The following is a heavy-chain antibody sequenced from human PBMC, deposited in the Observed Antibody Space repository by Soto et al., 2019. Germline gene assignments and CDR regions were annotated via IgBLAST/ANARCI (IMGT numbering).Heavy chain of an antibody. D-gene: IGHD6-13*01. J-gene: IGHJ4*02. CDR3: ARGQSSLIAAAPYYFDV. CDR1: GGSFSGYY. V-gene: IGHV4-34*01. Sequence: SETLSLTCAVYGGSFSGYYWSWIRQPPGKGLEWIGEINHSGSTNYNPSLKSRVTISVDTSKNQFSLKLSSVTAADTAVYYCARGQSSLIAAAPYYFDVWGPGTLVNLSS. CDR2: INHSGST.